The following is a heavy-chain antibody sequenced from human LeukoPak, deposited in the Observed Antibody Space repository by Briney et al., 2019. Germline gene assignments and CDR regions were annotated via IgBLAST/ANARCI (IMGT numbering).Heavy chain of an antibody. J-gene: IGHJ6*03. CDR2: INPNSGGT. CDR3: ARDKNSRIAAAGLDYYYYYYMDV. CDR1: GYTFTGYY. Sequence: ASVKVSCKASGYTFTGYYMHWVRQAPGQGLEWMGWINPNSGGTNYAQKFQGRVTMTRDTSISTAYMELSRLRSDDTALYYCARDKNSRIAAAGLDYYYYYYMDVWGKGTTVTVSS. V-gene: IGHV1-2*02. D-gene: IGHD6-13*01.